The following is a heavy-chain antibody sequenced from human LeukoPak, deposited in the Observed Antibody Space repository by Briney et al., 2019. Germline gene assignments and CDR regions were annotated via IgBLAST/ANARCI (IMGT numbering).Heavy chain of an antibody. V-gene: IGHV4-59*08. CDR2: IYYSGST. D-gene: IGHD6-19*01. J-gene: IGHJ4*02. CDR3: ARALQYSSVDY. CDR1: GGSISSYY. Sequence: SETLSLTCTVSGGSISSYYWSWIRQPPGKGLEWIGYIYYSGSTNYNPSLKSRVTISVDTSKNQFSLKLSSVTAADTAVYYCARALQYSSVDYWGQGTLVTVSS.